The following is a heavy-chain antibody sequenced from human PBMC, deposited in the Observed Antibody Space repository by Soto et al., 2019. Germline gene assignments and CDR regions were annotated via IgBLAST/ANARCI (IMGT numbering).Heavy chain of an antibody. Sequence: KESGPTLVKPTQTLTLTCTFSGFSLTTSGVGVGWIRQPPGNALEWLALIYWNDEKRYSPSLTSRLTITKDTSKNQVVLTMTNMDPVDTATYYCAHRLRWLANFDYWGKGTLVTVSS. CDR1: GFSLTTSGVG. J-gene: IGHJ4*02. V-gene: IGHV2-5*01. D-gene: IGHD6-19*01. CDR3: AHRLRWLANFDY. CDR2: IYWNDEK.